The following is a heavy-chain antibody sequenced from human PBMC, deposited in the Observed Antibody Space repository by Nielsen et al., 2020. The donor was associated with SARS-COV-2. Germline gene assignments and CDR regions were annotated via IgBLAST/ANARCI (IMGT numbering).Heavy chain of an antibody. CDR2: IKSKTDGGTT. D-gene: IGHD2-2*01. CDR1: GFTFSNAW. Sequence: GESLKISCAASGFTFSNAWMSWVRQAPGKGLEWVGRIKSKTDGGTTDYAAPVKGRFTISRDDSKNTLYLQMNSLKTEDTAVYYCTTGERGYCSSTSCYGRGYYYYYGMDVWGQGTTVTVSS. J-gene: IGHJ6*02. V-gene: IGHV3-15*01. CDR3: TTGERGYCSSTSCYGRGYYYYYGMDV.